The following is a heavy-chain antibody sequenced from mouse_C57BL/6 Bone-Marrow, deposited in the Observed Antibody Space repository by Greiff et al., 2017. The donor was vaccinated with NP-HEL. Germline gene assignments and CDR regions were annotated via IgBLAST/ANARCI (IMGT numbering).Heavy chain of an antibody. CDR1: GYTFTSYW. CDR2: INPSSGYT. Sequence: VKLLESGAELAKPGASVKLSCKASGYTFTSYWMHWVKQRPGQGLEWIGYINPSSGYTKYNQKFKGKATLTADKSSSTAYMQLSSLTYEDSAVYYCAREKGYGNLLYWGQGTTLTVSS. V-gene: IGHV1-7*01. D-gene: IGHD2-1*01. J-gene: IGHJ2*01. CDR3: AREKGYGNLLY.